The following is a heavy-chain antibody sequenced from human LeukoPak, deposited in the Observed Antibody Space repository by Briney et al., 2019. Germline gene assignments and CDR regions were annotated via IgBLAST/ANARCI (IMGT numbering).Heavy chain of an antibody. CDR2: ISSSSSYI. CDR1: GGSFSGYY. CDR3: AISLSDFWSGYLGY. Sequence: ETLSLTCAVYGGSFSGYYWSWIRQPPGKGLEWVSAISSSSSYIYYADSVKGRFTISRDNAKNSLYLQMNSLRAEDTAVYYCAISLSDFWSGYLGYWGQGPLVILSS. D-gene: IGHD3-3*01. V-gene: IGHV3-21*01. J-gene: IGHJ1*01.